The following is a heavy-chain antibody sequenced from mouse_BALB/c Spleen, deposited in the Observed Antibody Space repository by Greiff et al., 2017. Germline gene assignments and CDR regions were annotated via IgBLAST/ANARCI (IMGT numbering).Heavy chain of an antibody. CDR2: ISSGGSYT. V-gene: IGHV5-6*01. CDR3: APPAY. Sequence: EVKLMESGGDLVKPGGSLKLSCAASGFTFSSYGMSWVRQTPDKRLEWVATISSGGSYTYYPDSVKGRFTISRDNAKNTLYLQMSSLKSEDTAMYYCAPPAYWGQGTLVTVSA. CDR1: GFTFSSYG. J-gene: IGHJ3*01.